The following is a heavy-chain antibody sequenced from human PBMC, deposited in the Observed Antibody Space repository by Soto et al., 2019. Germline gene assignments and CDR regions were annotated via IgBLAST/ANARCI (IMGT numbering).Heavy chain of an antibody. J-gene: IGHJ4*02. CDR2: IYYSGST. CDR3: ARAGGLGAVAVDY. Sequence: SETLSLTCTVLGGSISSYYWSWIRQPPGKGLEWIGYIYYSGSTNYNPSLKSRVTISVDTSKNQFSLKLSSVTAADTAVYYCARAGGLGAVAVDYWGQGTLVTVS. CDR1: GGSISSYY. D-gene: IGHD6-19*01. V-gene: IGHV4-59*08.